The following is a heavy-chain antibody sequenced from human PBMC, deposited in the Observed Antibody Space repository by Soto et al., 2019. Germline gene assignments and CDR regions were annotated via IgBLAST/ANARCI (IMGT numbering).Heavy chain of an antibody. J-gene: IGHJ5*02. CDR1: GFTFSSYG. V-gene: IGHV3-30*18. Sequence: QPGGSLRLSCAASGFTFSSYGMHWVRQAPGKGLEWVAVISYDGSNKYYADSVKGRFTTSRDNSKNTLYLQMNSLRAEDTAVYYCAKVLRSILRYFDWLFFGGFDPWGQGTLVTVSS. CDR2: ISYDGSNK. D-gene: IGHD3-9*01. CDR3: AKVLRSILRYFDWLFFGGFDP.